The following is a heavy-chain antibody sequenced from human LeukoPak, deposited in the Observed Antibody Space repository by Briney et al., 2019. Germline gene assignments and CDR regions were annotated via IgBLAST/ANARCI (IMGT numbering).Heavy chain of an antibody. CDR2: ISSSSTYL. V-gene: IGHV3-21*01. J-gene: IGHJ3*02. CDR3: ARGWYYGLDI. CDR1: EFTFNSYN. Sequence: GSLRLSCAASEFTFNSYNMNWVRQAPGKGLEWVSSISSSSTYLYYADSVKGRFTISRDNAKNSLYLQMNSLRAEDTAVYYCARGWYYGLDIWGQGTMVTVSS. D-gene: IGHD3-10*01.